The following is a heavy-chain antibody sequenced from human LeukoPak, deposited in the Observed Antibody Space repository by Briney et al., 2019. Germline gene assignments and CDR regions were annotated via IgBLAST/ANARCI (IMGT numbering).Heavy chain of an antibody. V-gene: IGHV4-59*01. J-gene: IGHJ4*02. CDR1: GGSISSYY. CDR2: IYYSGST. Sequence: SETLSLTCTVSGGSISSYYWSWIRQPPGKGLEWIGDIYYSGSTTYNPSLKSRVSISVDTSKNQFSLKLSSVTAADPAVYYCGRGNTTYYYDRSGYSDYWGQGTLLTVPS. CDR3: GRGNTTYYYDRSGYSDY. D-gene: IGHD3-22*01.